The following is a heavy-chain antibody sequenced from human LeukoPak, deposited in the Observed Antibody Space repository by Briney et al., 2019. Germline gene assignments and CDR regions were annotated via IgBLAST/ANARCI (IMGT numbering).Heavy chain of an antibody. J-gene: IGHJ4*02. CDR2: ISSSSSTI. CDR1: GFTFSSYS. D-gene: IGHD4-17*01. Sequence: GGSLRLSCAASGFTFSSYSMNWVRQAPGKGLEWVSYISSSSSTIYYADSVKGRFTISRDNAKNSLYLQMNSLRAEDTAVYYCARDPPTTVTVFDCWGQGTLVTVSS. CDR3: ARDPPTTVTVFDC. V-gene: IGHV3-48*01.